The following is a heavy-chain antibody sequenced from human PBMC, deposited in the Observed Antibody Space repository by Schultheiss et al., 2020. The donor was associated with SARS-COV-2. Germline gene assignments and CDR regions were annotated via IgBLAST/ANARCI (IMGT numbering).Heavy chain of an antibody. J-gene: IGHJ4*02. CDR3: ARARRMVRAFSDS. V-gene: IGHV3-48*02. D-gene: IGHD3-10*01. Sequence: GGSLRLSCAASGFTFSTYSMNWVRQAPGKGLEWVAYIDRDSATIHYADSVKGRFTISRDNDRHLVFLQMNNLRDEDTAVYYCARARRMVRAFSDSWGQGTLVTVSS. CDR2: IDRDSATI. CDR1: GFTFSTYS.